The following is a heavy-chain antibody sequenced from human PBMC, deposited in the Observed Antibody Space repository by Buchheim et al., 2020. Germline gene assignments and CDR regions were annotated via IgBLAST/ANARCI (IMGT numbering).Heavy chain of an antibody. D-gene: IGHD6-19*01. V-gene: IGHV4-39*07. J-gene: IGHJ6*03. CDR2: IYYSGST. CDR1: GGSISSSSYY. Sequence: QLQLQESGPGLVKPSETLSLTCTVSGGSISSSSYYWGWIRQPPGKGLEWIGSIYYSGSTYYNPSLKSRVTISVDTSKNQFSLRLTSVTAADTAVYYCARETQSSLYYYYIDVWGKGTT. CDR3: ARETQSSLYYYYIDV.